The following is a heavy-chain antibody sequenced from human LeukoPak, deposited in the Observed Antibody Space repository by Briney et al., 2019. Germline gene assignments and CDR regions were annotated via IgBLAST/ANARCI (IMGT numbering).Heavy chain of an antibody. CDR3: ARAQLRFLEWSPWGY. CDR1: GFTSSSYW. V-gene: IGHV3-7*01. CDR2: IKQDGSEK. Sequence: GGSLRLSCTASGFTSSSYWMSWVRRAPGKGLEWVANIKQDGSEKYYVDSVKGRFTISRDNAKNSLYLQMNSLRAEDTAVYYCARAQLRFLEWSPWGYWGQGTLVTVSS. J-gene: IGHJ4*02. D-gene: IGHD3-3*01.